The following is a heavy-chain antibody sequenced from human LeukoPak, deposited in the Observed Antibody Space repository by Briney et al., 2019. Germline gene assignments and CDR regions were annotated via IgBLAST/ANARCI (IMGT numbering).Heavy chain of an antibody. CDR2: IHSSGSA. Sequence: PSETLSLTCTVSGASITTYYWSLIRQPPGKGLEYIGQIHSSGSANYNPSLRSRVAMSLDASKNQFSLTVRSVTAADTAIYYCARDILDVGATHYFDYWGQGSLLTVSS. V-gene: IGHV4-4*07. J-gene: IGHJ4*02. CDR1: GASITTYY. D-gene: IGHD1-26*01. CDR3: ARDILDVGATHYFDY.